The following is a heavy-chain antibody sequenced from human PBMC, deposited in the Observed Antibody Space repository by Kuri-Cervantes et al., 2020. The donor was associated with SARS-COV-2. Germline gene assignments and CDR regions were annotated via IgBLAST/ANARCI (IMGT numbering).Heavy chain of an antibody. CDR2: IYYSGST. V-gene: IGHV4-39*07. Sequence: SETLSLTCTVSGGSISSSSYYWGWIRQPPGKGLEWIGSIYYSGSTYYNPSLKSRVTISVDTSKNQFSLKLSSVTAADTAVYYCARGAYCSSTSCYNENYFGYLGPGTLVTVSS. CDR1: GGSISSSSYY. CDR3: ARGAYCSSTSCYNENYFGY. J-gene: IGHJ4*02. D-gene: IGHD2-2*02.